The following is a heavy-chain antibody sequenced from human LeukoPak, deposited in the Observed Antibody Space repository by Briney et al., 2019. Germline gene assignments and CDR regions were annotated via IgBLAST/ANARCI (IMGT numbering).Heavy chain of an antibody. Sequence: SETLSLTCTVSGYSISSGYYWGWIRQPPGKGLEWIGRIYHSGSTYYNPSLKSRVTISVDPSKNQFSLKLSSVTAADTAVYYCARESIAARKGFDYWGQGTLVTVSS. CDR3: ARESIAARKGFDY. J-gene: IGHJ4*02. CDR1: GYSISSGYY. D-gene: IGHD6-6*01. CDR2: IYHSGST. V-gene: IGHV4-38-2*02.